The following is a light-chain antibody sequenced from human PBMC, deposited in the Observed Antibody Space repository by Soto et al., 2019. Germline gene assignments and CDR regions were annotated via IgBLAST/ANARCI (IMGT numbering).Light chain of an antibody. CDR1: SSDVGGYNY. CDR2: DVS. CDR3: SSYTSSSTLHV. V-gene: IGLV2-14*01. Sequence: QSVLTQPASVSGSPGQSITISCTGTSSDVGGYNYVSWYQQHPGKAPKLMIYDVSNRPSGVSGRFSGSKSGNMASLTISGLQAEDEADYYCSSYTSSSTLHVFGTGTKVTVL. J-gene: IGLJ1*01.